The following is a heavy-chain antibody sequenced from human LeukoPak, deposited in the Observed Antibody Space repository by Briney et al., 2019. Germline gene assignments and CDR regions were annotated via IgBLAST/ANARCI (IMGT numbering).Heavy chain of an antibody. CDR3: ARLRGYCSTNSCYAGTSMADYFDY. V-gene: IGHV4-39*01. J-gene: IGHJ4*02. D-gene: IGHD2-2*01. CDR1: GGSISTSSYY. CDR2: IFYSGST. Sequence: SETLSLTCTVSGGSISTSSYYWGWVRQPPGKGLEWIGNIFYSGSTYYSPSLKSRVTISLDTSRNQFSLRLSSVTAADTAVYYCARLRGYCSTNSCYAGTSMADYFDYWGQGTLVTVSS.